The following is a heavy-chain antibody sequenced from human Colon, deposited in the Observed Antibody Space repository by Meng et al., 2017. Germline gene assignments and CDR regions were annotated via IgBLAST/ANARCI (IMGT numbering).Heavy chain of an antibody. D-gene: IGHD5-12*01. CDR1: GGSISNSYY. CDR2: IYYSGST. Sequence: QVQLQESGPGLWKPSGTLSLTCAVSGGSISNSYYWSWIRQPPGKGLEWIGFIYYSGSTNYNPSLKSRVTISVDTSKNQFSLKVSSVTAADTAVYYCARDSGYDKNWFDPWGQGTLVTVSS. V-gene: IGHV4-59*01. CDR3: ARDSGYDKNWFDP. J-gene: IGHJ5*02.